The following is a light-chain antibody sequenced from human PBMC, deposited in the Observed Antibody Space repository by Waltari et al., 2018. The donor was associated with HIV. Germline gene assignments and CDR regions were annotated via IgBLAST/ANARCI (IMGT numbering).Light chain of an antibody. J-gene: IGLJ2*01. V-gene: IGLV2-8*01. CDR1: SSDVGGYNY. CDR3: SSYAGSNVI. CDR2: EVS. Sequence: QSALTQPPSASGSPGQSVTISCTGTSSDVGGYNYVSWYQQHPDKAPNLMIYEVSKRPSGVPDRFSGSKSGNTASLTVSGLQAEDEADYYCSSYAGSNVIFGGGTKLTVL.